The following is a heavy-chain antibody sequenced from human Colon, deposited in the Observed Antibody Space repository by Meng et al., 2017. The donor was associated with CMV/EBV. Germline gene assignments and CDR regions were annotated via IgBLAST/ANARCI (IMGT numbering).Heavy chain of an antibody. D-gene: IGHD3-3*01. Sequence: QVQLQQWGAGLLKPSETLSLTGAVYGGSFSGYDWSWIRQPPGKGLEWIGEINHSGSTNYNPSLKSRVTISVDTSKNQFSLKLSSVTAADTAVYYCARTDYYDFGWGQGTLVTVSS. CDR3: ARTDYYDFG. CDR1: GGSFSGYD. J-gene: IGHJ4*02. V-gene: IGHV4-34*01. CDR2: INHSGST.